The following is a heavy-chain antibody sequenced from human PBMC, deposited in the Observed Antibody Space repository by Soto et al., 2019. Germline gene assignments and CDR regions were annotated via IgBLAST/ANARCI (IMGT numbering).Heavy chain of an antibody. CDR2: IYYSGST. CDR1: GGSISSGGYY. V-gene: IGHV4-31*03. D-gene: IGHD2-2*02. J-gene: IGHJ4*02. CDR3: ARDCISTSCYTH. Sequence: QVQLQESGPGLVKPSQTLSLTCTVSGGSISSGGYYWSWIRQHPGKGLEWIGYIYYSGSTYYNPSLKSRVXXXVXXSKNQFSLKLSSVTAADTAVYYCARDCISTSCYTHWGQGTLVTVSS.